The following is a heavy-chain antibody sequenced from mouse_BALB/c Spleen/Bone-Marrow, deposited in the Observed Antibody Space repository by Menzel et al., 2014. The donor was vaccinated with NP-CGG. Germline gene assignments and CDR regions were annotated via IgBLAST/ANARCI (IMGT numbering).Heavy chain of an antibody. V-gene: IGHV1-54*01. Sequence: VQLQQSGAELVRPGTSVKVSCKASGYAFTNYLIEWVKQRPGPGLEWIGVINPGSGGTNYNEKFKGKATLTADKSSSTAYMQLSSLTSDDSAVYFCARWDYAMDYWGQGTSVTVSS. CDR3: ARWDYAMDY. J-gene: IGHJ4*01. CDR1: GYAFTNYL. CDR2: INPGSGGT.